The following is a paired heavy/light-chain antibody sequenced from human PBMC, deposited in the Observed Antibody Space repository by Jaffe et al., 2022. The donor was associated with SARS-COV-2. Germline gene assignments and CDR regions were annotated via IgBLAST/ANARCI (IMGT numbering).Heavy chain of an antibody. CDR3: ARLSYGYYNMDV. Sequence: EVQLVQSGAELKKPGESLRISCTGSGYRFTSQWISWVRQTPGKGLEWMGRIDPSDSYTDYSPSFQGHVTISTDKSISTAYLQWSSLKASDTAMYYCARLSYGYYNMDVWGQGTTVTVSS. CDR1: GYRFTSQW. D-gene: IGHD3-16*01. J-gene: IGHJ6*02. CDR2: IDPSDSYT. V-gene: IGHV5-10-1*03.
Light chain of an antibody. V-gene: IGLV8-61*01. Sequence: TVVTQEPSFSVSPGGTVTLTCGLKSDSVSTSHYPSWHQQTPGQAPRTLIYDTNTRSSGVPDRFSGSILGNKAALIITGAQADDESDYYCVFYMGSGIWVFGGGTKLTVL. CDR2: DTN. CDR1: SDSVSTSHY. J-gene: IGLJ3*02. CDR3: VFYMGSGIWV.